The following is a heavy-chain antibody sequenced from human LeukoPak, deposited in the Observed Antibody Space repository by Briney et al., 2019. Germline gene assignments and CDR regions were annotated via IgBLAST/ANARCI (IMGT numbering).Heavy chain of an antibody. CDR2: MNPNSGNT. Sequence: GASVKVSCKASGYTFTSYDINWVRQATGQGLEWMGWMNPNSGNTGYAQKFQGRVTMTRNTSISTAYMELSSLRSEDTAVYYCARDAFLGAYCGGDCKDAFDIWGQGTMVTVSS. CDR1: GYTFTSYD. CDR3: ARDAFLGAYCGGDCKDAFDI. J-gene: IGHJ3*02. D-gene: IGHD2-21*02. V-gene: IGHV1-8*01.